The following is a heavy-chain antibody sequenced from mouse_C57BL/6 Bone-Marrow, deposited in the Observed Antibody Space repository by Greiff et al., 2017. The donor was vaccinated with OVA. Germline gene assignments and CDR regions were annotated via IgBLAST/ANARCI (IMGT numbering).Heavy chain of an antibody. CDR3: TTYYSNYVGYAMDY. CDR2: IDPETGGT. CDR1: GYTFTDYE. Sequence: VQLQQSGAELVRPGASVTLSCKASGYTFTDYEMHWVKQTPVHGLEWIGAIDPETGGTAYNQKFKGKAILTADKSSSTAYMELRSLTSEDSAVYYCTTYYSNYVGYAMDYWGQGTSVTVSS. J-gene: IGHJ4*01. D-gene: IGHD2-5*01. V-gene: IGHV1-15*01.